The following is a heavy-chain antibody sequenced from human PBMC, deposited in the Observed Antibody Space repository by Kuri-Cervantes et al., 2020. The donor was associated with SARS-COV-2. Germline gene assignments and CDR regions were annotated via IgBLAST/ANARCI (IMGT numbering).Heavy chain of an antibody. J-gene: IGHJ4*02. D-gene: IGHD7-27*01. CDR1: GFPFNTYT. V-gene: IGHV3-21*01. Sequence: GESLKISCAASGFPFNTYTMNWVRQAPGKGLEWVSSISSSGNYVYYADSVTGRFTISRDNARNSLYLQMSSLRAEETAVYYCARDLRLGKSLDYWGQGTLVTVSS. CDR2: ISSSGNYV. CDR3: ARDLRLGKSLDY.